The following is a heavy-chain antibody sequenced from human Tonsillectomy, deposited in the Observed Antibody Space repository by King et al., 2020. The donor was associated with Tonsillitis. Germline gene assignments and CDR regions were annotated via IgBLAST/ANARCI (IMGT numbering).Heavy chain of an antibody. CDR2: ISWNNGNI. V-gene: IGHV3-9*01. D-gene: IGHD2-2*01. CDR3: AKGARAAIVYYYSGMDV. CDR1: GFTFDDYA. J-gene: IGHJ6*02. Sequence: QLVQSGGGLVQPGRSLRLSCVASGFTFDDYAMNWVRQAPGKGLEWVSGISWNNGNIGYADSVKGRFTIPRDNAKNSLYLQLNSLRAEDTALYYCAKGARAAIVYYYSGMDVWGQGTTVTVSS.